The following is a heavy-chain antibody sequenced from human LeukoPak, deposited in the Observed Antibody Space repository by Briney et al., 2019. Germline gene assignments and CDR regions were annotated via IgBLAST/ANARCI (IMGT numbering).Heavy chain of an antibody. CDR3: ARVGTVGATNAFGI. CDR1: GFTFSSYS. J-gene: IGHJ3*02. D-gene: IGHD1-26*01. Sequence: GGSLRLSCAASGFTFSSYSMNWVRQAPGKGLEWVSSISSSSSYIYYADSVKGRFTISRDNAKNSLYLQMNSLRAEDTAVYYCARVGTVGATNAFGIWGQGTMVTVSS. CDR2: ISSSSSYI. V-gene: IGHV3-21*01.